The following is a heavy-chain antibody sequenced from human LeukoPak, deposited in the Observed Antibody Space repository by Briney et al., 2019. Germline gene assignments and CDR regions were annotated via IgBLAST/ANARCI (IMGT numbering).Heavy chain of an antibody. CDR3: ARHQPIYGQDYEAGDY. J-gene: IGHJ4*02. Sequence: TRGESLSISCKGSGYSFTSYWIGWVRQMPGKGLEWMGIIYPGDSDTRYSPSFQGQVTISDDKSISTAYLQWSSLKASDTAMYYCARHQPIYGQDYEAGDYCGQGTLVTVSS. D-gene: IGHD4-17*01. V-gene: IGHV5-51*01. CDR1: GYSFTSYW. CDR2: IYPGDSDT.